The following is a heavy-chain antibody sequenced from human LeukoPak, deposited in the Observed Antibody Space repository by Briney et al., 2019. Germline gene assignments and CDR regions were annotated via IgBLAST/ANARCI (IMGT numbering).Heavy chain of an antibody. CDR1: GFTFNSYA. CDR3: ARLLRYFDWVDEGVGY. D-gene: IGHD3-9*01. J-gene: IGHJ4*02. Sequence: GGSLRLSXAASGFTFNSYAMSWVRQAPGKGLEWVSTISGSDDNTYYADSVKGRFTISIDNSKNTQYLQMNSLRADDTAVYYCARLLRYFDWVDEGVGYWGQGTLVTVSS. CDR2: ISGSDDNT. V-gene: IGHV3-23*01.